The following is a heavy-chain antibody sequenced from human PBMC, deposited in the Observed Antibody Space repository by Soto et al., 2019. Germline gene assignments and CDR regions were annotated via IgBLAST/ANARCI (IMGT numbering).Heavy chain of an antibody. CDR2: IRSEANGGTT. Sequence: PGGSLRLSCTGSGFTFGSYALSWVRQAPGKGLEWVGVIRSEANGGTTDYAASVKGRITISRDDSKSIVYMEINSLQTEDTAVYYCTRYYYESSGYYVYWGQGALVTVSS. CDR3: TRYYYESSGYYVY. V-gene: IGHV3-49*04. D-gene: IGHD3-22*01. J-gene: IGHJ4*02. CDR1: GFTFGSYA.